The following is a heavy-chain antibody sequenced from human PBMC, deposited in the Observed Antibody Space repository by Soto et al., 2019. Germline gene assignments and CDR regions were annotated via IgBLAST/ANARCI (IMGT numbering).Heavy chain of an antibody. Sequence: QVQLQESGPGLVKPSGTLSLTCAVSGGSISSSNWWSWVRQPPGKGLEWIGEIYHSGSTNYNPSLSGRVPISVDKSKNQFSLTLSAVTAADTAVYYCARGRVDYYGSGSYPFDYWGQGTLVTVSS. CDR2: IYHSGST. J-gene: IGHJ4*02. CDR1: GGSISSSNW. D-gene: IGHD3-10*01. V-gene: IGHV4-4*02. CDR3: ARGRVDYYGSGSYPFDY.